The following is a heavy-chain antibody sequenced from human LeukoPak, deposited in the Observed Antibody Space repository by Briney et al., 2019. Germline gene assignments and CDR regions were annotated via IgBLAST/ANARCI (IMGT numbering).Heavy chain of an antibody. J-gene: IGHJ4*02. CDR2: INPSGGST. CDR1: GYTFTSYY. Sequence: ASVKVSCKASGYTFTSYYMHWVRQAPGQGLEWMGIINPSGGSTSYAQKFQGRVTMTRDTSTSTVYMELSSLRSEDTAVYYCARGFESFHLGSPESSFDYWGQGTWSPSPQ. D-gene: IGHD3-22*01. V-gene: IGHV1-46*01. CDR3: ARGFESFHLGSPESSFDY.